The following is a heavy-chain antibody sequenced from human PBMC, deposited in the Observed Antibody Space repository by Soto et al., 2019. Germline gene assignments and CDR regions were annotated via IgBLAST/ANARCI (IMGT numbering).Heavy chain of an antibody. V-gene: IGHV4-59*01. CDR3: ARVPGYCSGGSCLLADY. CDR1: GGSISSYY. CDR2: IYYSGST. Sequence: QVQLQESGPGLVKPSETLSLTCTVSGGSISSYYWSWIRQPPGKGLEWIGYIYYSGSTNYNPSLKSRVTISVDTSKNQFSLKLSSVTAADTAVYYCARVPGYCSGGSCLLADYWGQGTLVTVSS. J-gene: IGHJ4*02. D-gene: IGHD2-15*01.